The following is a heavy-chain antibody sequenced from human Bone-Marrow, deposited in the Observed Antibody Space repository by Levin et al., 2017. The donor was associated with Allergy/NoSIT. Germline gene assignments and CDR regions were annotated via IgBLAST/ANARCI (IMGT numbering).Heavy chain of an antibody. D-gene: IGHD2-2*01. CDR3: ARAWNQPPAAPTPYYYYYGMDV. CDR1: GFTFSSYG. J-gene: IGHJ6*02. CDR2: IWYDGSNK. V-gene: IGHV3-33*01. Sequence: LAGGSLRLSCAASGFTFSSYGMHWVRQAPGKGLEWVAVIWYDGSNKYYADSVKGRFTISRDNSKNTLYLQMNSLRAEDTAVYYCARAWNQPPAAPTPYYYYYGMDVWGQGTTVTVSS.